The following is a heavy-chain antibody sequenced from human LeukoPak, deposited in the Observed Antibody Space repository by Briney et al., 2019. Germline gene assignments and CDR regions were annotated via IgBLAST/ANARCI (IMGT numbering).Heavy chain of an antibody. V-gene: IGHV3-30-3*01. D-gene: IGHD2/OR15-2a*01. CDR2: ISYDGSDK. CDR3: ARISAFYAYYGMDV. J-gene: IGHJ6*02. Sequence: GGSLRLSCAASGSDFSSHALHWVRQAPGKGLEWVTLISYDGSDKFYADSVKGRFTVSRDNSRNTLYLQINSLRPEDTAVYYCARISAFYAYYGMDVWGQGTTVTVSS. CDR1: GSDFSSHA.